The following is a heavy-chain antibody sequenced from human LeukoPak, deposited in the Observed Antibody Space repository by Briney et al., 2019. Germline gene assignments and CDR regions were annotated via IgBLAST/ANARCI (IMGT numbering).Heavy chain of an antibody. D-gene: IGHD3-3*01. V-gene: IGHV3-53*04. CDR3: ARDPSYYDFWGGY. Sequence: GGSLRLSCAASGFTFSSYEMNWVRQAPGKGLEWVSLIYSGGSTYYADSVKGRFTISRHNSKNTLYLQMNSLRAEDTAVYYCARDPSYYDFWGGYWGQGTLVTVSS. CDR1: GFTFSSYE. CDR2: IYSGGST. J-gene: IGHJ4*02.